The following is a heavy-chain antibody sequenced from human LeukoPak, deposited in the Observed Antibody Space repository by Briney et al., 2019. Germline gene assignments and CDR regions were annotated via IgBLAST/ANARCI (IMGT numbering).Heavy chain of an antibody. CDR2: IFHTGST. Sequence: PSGTLSLTCAVSGGSISSSNWWSWVRQPPGKGLEWIAEIFHTGSTTYNPSLKSRVIISVDKSKNQFSLKLSSVTAADTAVYYCARRYYGGNSWHFDYWGQGTLVTVSS. V-gene: IGHV4-4*02. CDR1: GGSISSSNW. J-gene: IGHJ4*02. CDR3: ARRYYGGNSWHFDY. D-gene: IGHD4-23*01.